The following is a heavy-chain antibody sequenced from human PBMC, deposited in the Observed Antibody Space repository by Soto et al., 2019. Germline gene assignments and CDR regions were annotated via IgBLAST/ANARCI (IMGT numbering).Heavy chain of an antibody. V-gene: IGHV4-39*07. D-gene: IGHD3-16*02. CDR2: IYDSGST. CDR1: GGSISSSSYY. CDR3: ARGELHLGELSRFYFDN. Sequence: SETLSLTCTVSGGSISSSSYYWGWIRQPPGKGLEWIGSIYDSGSTNYNPSLKSRVTISVDTSKIQFSLKLSSVTAADTAVYYCARGELHLGELSRFYFDNWGQGTLVTVSS. J-gene: IGHJ4*02.